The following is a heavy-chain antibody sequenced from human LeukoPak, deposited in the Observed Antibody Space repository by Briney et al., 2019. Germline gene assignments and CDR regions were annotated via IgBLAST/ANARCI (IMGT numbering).Heavy chain of an antibody. CDR2: INPDGTTT. CDR1: GFTFGHYW. CDR3: TTDLRITGDQ. Sequence: GGSLRLSCVASGFTFGHYWMFWVRQAPGEGLVWLSHINPDGTTTDYVDSVKGRFTVSRDNAQNTLYLQMNSLRVDDTAVYYCTTDLRITGDQWGQGTLVTVSS. D-gene: IGHD1-14*01. V-gene: IGHV3-74*01. J-gene: IGHJ5*02.